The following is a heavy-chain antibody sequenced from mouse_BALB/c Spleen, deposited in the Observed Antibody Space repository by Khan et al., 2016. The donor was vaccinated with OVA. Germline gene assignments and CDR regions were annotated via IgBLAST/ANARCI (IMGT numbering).Heavy chain of an antibody. CDR2: INSDGDYT. CDR1: GFTFSTFA. J-gene: IGHJ3*01. V-gene: IGHV5-9-3*01. D-gene: IGHD2-1*01. Sequence: EVELVQSGGGLVKPGGSLKLSCAASGFTFSTFAMSWVSQTPEKRLEWVTTINSDGDYTYYPDNVTGRFTISRDNAKNTLYLQMSSLRSEDTAMYYCARYPDGNVTNWGQGTLVTVSA. CDR3: ARYPDGNVTN.